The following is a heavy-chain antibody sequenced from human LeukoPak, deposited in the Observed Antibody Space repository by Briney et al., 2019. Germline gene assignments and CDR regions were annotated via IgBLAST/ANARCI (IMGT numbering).Heavy chain of an antibody. J-gene: IGHJ4*02. CDR2: IYYSGST. CDR3: ARHYYGSGSTLDY. CDR1: GGSMSSYY. V-gene: IGHV4-59*08. Sequence: SETLSLTCTVSGGSMSSYYWSWIRLPTGKGLEWIGYIYYSGSTNYNPSLKSRVTISVDTSKNQFSLKLSSVTAADTAVYYCARHYYGSGSTLDYWGQGTLVTVSS. D-gene: IGHD3-10*01.